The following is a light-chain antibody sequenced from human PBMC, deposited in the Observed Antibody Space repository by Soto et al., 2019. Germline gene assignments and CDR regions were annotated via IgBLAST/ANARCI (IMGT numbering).Light chain of an antibody. CDR2: GNS. Sequence: QSVLTQPPSVSGAPGQRVTISCTGSSSNIGADYDVHWYQHLPGKAPNLLIYGNSNRPSGVPERFSGAKSGTSASLSVTGLQAEDEADYYCQSYDSSRSVVVFGAGTTLTVL. V-gene: IGLV1-40*01. CDR1: SSNIGADYD. CDR3: QSYDSSRSVVV. J-gene: IGLJ2*01.